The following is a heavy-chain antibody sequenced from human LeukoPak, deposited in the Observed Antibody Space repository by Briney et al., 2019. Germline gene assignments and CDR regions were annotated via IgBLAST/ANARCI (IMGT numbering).Heavy chain of an antibody. Sequence: PSETLSLTCAVSGGSISSSNWWSWVRQPPGKGLEWIGEIYHSGSTNYNPSLKSRVTISVDKSKNQFSLKLSSVTAADTAVYYCAAQSLWPRNGFDYWGQGTLVTGSS. V-gene: IGHV4-4*02. D-gene: IGHD2-21*01. CDR2: IYHSGST. J-gene: IGHJ4*02. CDR1: GGSISSSNW. CDR3: AAQSLWPRNGFDY.